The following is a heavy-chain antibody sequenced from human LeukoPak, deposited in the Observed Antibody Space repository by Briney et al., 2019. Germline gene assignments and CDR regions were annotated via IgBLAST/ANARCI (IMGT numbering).Heavy chain of an antibody. Sequence: MSSETLSLTCAVYGGSFSGYYWSWIRQPPGKGLEWIGEINHSGSTNYNPSLKSRVTISVDTSKNQFSLKLSSVTAADTAVYYCARGCVVVPAATDYWGQGTLVTVSS. CDR1: GGSFSGYY. D-gene: IGHD2-2*01. CDR3: ARGCVVVPAATDY. V-gene: IGHV4-34*01. J-gene: IGHJ4*02. CDR2: INHSGST.